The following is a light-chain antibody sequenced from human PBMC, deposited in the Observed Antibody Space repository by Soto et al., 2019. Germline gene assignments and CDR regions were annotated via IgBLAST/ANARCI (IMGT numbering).Light chain of an antibody. V-gene: IGKV1-39*01. CDR3: QQSFRPHIT. CDR2: SAS. J-gene: IGKJ5*01. CDR1: QDISGR. Sequence: DIQMTQSPSSLSASIGETVTITCRASQDISGRLNWYQQKAGEVPKLLIYSASSLQSGVPSRFSGSASGTDFTLSISNLQPEDVATYYCQQSFRPHITFGQGTRLEIK.